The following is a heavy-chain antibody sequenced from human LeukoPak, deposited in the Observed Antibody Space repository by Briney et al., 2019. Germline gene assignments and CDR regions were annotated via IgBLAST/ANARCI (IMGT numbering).Heavy chain of an antibody. CDR2: INSDGSST. CDR1: GFTVSSYY. D-gene: IGHD3-22*01. Sequence: GGSLRLSCAASGFTVSSYYMNWVRQAPGKGLVWVSRINSDGSSTSYADSVKGRFTISRDNAKNTLYLQMNSLRAEDTAVYYCSRTQGYYDSSGLGVWGQGTLVTVSS. CDR3: SRTQGYYDSSGLGV. J-gene: IGHJ4*02. V-gene: IGHV3-74*01.